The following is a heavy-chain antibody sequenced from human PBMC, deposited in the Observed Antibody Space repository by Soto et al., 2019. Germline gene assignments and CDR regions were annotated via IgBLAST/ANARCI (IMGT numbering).Heavy chain of an antibody. CDR3: ARGERSVTAQPFDY. V-gene: IGHV3-30-3*01. CDR2: ISYDGSNK. J-gene: IGHJ4*02. CDR1: KFTLSNAA. D-gene: IGHD1-26*01. Sequence: QVQLVESGGGVVQPGRSLTLSCAASKFTLSNAALHCVSQSTGKWLEWVADISYDGSNKYYSDSVKGRFTISRDNSNKTWDLEMNSLRTEDTALYYCARGERSVTAQPFDYWGQGTLVTVSA.